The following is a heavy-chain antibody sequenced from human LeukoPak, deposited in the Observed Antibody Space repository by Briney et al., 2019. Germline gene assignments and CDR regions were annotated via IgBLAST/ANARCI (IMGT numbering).Heavy chain of an antibody. Sequence: SETLSLTCTVSGGSISSYYWSWIRQPPGKGLEWIGYIYYSGSINYNPSLKSRVTISVDTSKNQFSLKLSSVTAADTAVYYCTATPLVATMAETWGQGTLVTVSS. CDR3: TATPLVATMAET. CDR2: IYYSGSI. V-gene: IGHV4-59*01. J-gene: IGHJ5*02. CDR1: GGSISSYY. D-gene: IGHD5-12*01.